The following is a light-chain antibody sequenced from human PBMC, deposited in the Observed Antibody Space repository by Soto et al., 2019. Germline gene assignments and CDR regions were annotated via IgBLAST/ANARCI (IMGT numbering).Light chain of an antibody. CDR1: QSVLHSSHNKNY. V-gene: IGKV4-1*01. CDR2: WAS. CDR3: QHYYTTPRT. J-gene: IGKJ1*01. Sequence: DIVMTQSPDSLAVSLGERATINCKSSQSVLHSSHNKNYLAWYQQKPGQPPKLLIYWASTRKSGVPDRFSGSGSGTDFTLTISRLHAEDVAVYYCQHYYTTPRTFGQGTKVEIK.